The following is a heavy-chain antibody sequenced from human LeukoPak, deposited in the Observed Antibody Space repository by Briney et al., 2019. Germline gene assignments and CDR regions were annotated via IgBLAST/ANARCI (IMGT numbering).Heavy chain of an antibody. CDR1: GGSISSGDYY. CDR2: IYYSGST. J-gene: IGHJ4*02. Sequence: PSETLSLTCPVSGGSISSGDYYWSWIRQPPGKGLEWIGYIYYSGSTYYNPSLKSRVTISVDTSMNQFSLKLSSVTAADTAVYYCAREALLRTGFDYWGQGTLVTVSS. CDR3: AREALLRTGFDY. V-gene: IGHV4-30-4*08.